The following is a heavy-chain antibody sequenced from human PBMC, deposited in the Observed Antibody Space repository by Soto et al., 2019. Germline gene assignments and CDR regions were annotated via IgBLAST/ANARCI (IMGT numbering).Heavy chain of an antibody. D-gene: IGHD2-15*01. CDR3: ASSYCSGGSCYYQPQQYDY. CDR2: IIPIFGTA. Sequence: ASVKVSCKASGGTFSSYAISWVRQAPGQGLEWMGGIIPIFGTANYAQKFQGRVTITADESTSTAYMELSSLRSEDTAVYYCASSYCSGGSCYYQPQQYDYWGQGTLVTSPQ. J-gene: IGHJ4*02. V-gene: IGHV1-69*13. CDR1: GGTFSSYA.